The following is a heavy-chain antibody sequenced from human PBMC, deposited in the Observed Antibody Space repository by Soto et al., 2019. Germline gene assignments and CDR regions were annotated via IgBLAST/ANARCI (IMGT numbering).Heavy chain of an antibody. D-gene: IGHD6-13*01. CDR2: INHSGST. CDR3: ASIYGEAAAGTFYY. CDR1: GGSFSGYY. J-gene: IGHJ4*01. V-gene: IGHV4-34*01. Sequence: SETLSLTCAVYGGSFSGYYWSWIRQPPGKGLEWIGEINHSGSTNYNPSLKSRVTISVDTSKNQFSLKLSSVTAADTAVYYCASIYGEAAAGTFYYCGQGTLVTVS.